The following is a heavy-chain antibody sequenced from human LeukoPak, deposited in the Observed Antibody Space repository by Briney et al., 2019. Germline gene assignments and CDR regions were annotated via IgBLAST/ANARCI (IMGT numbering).Heavy chain of an antibody. J-gene: IGHJ4*02. CDR1: GYTLTGLS. V-gene: IGHV1-24*01. CDR2: FDPENGET. CDR3: TTKYYYDSSDYYVIDY. Sequence: ASVKVSCKVSGYTLTGLSMHWVRQAPGKGLEWMGTFDPENGETIYAQKFRGRVTMTEDTSTDAAYMELSSLRSGDTAVYYCTTKYYYDSSDYYVIDYWGQGTLVIVSS. D-gene: IGHD3-22*01.